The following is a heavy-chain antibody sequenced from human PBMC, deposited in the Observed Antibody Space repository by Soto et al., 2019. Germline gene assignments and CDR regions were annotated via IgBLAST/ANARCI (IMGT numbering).Heavy chain of an antibody. J-gene: IGHJ6*02. Sequence: SETLSLTCTVSGGSISSSSYYWGWIRQHPGKGLEWIGSIYYSGSTYYNPSLKSRVTISVDTSKNQFSLKLSSVTAADTAVYYCARHGYYGSGSYSFPRYYYYGMDVWGQGTTVTVSS. CDR3: ARHGYYGSGSYSFPRYYYYGMDV. D-gene: IGHD3-10*01. CDR2: IYYSGST. V-gene: IGHV4-39*01. CDR1: GGSISSSSYY.